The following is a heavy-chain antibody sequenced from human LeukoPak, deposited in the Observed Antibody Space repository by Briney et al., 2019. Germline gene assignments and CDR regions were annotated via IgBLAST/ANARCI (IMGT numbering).Heavy chain of an antibody. Sequence: SETLSLTCPVSGGSISSGDYYWSWIRQPPGKGLEWIGYIYYSGSTYYNPSLKSRVTISVDTSKNQFSLKLSSVTAADTAVYYCARERINGGTGTYIFDYWGQGTLVTVSS. CDR2: IYYSGST. J-gene: IGHJ4*02. CDR3: ARERINGGTGTYIFDY. CDR1: GGSISSGDYY. D-gene: IGHD3-10*01. V-gene: IGHV4-30-4*01.